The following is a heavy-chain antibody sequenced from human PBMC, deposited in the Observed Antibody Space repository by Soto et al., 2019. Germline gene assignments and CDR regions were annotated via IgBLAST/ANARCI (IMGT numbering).Heavy chain of an antibody. CDR3: ARERYSGYAPSGFHY. CDR2: ISAYNGNT. J-gene: IGHJ4*02. Sequence: ASVKVSCKASGYTFTSYGISWVRQAPGQGLEWMGWISAYNGNTNYAQKLQGRVTMTKDTSTSTAYMELRSLRSDDTAVYYCARERYSGYAPSGFHYWGQGPLVTVS. D-gene: IGHD5-12*01. CDR1: GYTFTSYG. V-gene: IGHV1-18*04.